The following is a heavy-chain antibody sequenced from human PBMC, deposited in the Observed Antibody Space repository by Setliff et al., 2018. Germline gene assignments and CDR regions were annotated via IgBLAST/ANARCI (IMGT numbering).Heavy chain of an antibody. J-gene: IGHJ4*02. V-gene: IGHV4-34*01. CDR3: ARWRQRRDGYNKWVNYFDY. Sequence: PSETLSLTCAVYGGSFSGYYWSWIRQPPGKGLEWIGEINHSGSTNYNPSLKSRVTISVDTSKNQFSLKLSSVTVADTAVYYCARWRQRRDGYNKWVNYFDYWGQGTLVTVSS. CDR1: GGSFSGYY. CDR2: INHSGST. D-gene: IGHD5-12*01.